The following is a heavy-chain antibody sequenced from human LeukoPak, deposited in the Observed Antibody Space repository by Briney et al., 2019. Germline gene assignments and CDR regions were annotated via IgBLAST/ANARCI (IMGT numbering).Heavy chain of an antibody. J-gene: IGHJ4*02. V-gene: IGHV3-48*02. Sequence: VQPGGSLRLSCAASXFTFSSHGMNWVRQAPGKGLEWVSYISGRSKTIYYADSVKGRFTISRDNAKNSLYLQLNSLRDEDTAVYYCAKAGGRGTMIVVVIPVYYFDYWGQGTLVTVSS. CDR2: ISGRSKTI. CDR1: XFTFSSHG. D-gene: IGHD3-22*01. CDR3: AKAGGRGTMIVVVIPVYYFDY.